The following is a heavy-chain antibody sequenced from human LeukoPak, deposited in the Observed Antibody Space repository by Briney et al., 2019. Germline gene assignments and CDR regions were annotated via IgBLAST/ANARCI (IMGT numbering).Heavy chain of an antibody. D-gene: IGHD5-18*01. CDR3: ARKGYTYGSFNY. Sequence: PSETLSLTCAVSGGSISSSNWWSWVRPPPGKGLEWIGEIYHSGSTNYNPSLKSRVTISVDKSKSQFSLKLSSVTAADTAVYYCARKGYTYGSFNYWGQGTLVTVSS. CDR1: GGSISSSNW. CDR2: IYHSGST. J-gene: IGHJ4*02. V-gene: IGHV4-4*02.